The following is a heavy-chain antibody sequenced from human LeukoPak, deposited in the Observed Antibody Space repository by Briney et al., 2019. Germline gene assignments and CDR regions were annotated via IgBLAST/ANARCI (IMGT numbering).Heavy chain of an antibody. Sequence: GGSLRLSCAASGFTLSSYSMNWVRQAPGKGLERVSSISTSSSYIYSADSVKGRFTISRDNAKNSLYLQMNSLRAEDTAVYYCAELGITMIGGVWGKGTTVTISS. CDR2: ISTSSSYI. V-gene: IGHV3-21*01. CDR3: AELGITMIGGV. CDR1: GFTLSSYS. J-gene: IGHJ6*04. D-gene: IGHD3-10*02.